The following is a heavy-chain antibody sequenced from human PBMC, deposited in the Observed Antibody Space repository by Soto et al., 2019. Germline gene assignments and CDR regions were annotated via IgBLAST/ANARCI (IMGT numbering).Heavy chain of an antibody. J-gene: IGHJ4*02. D-gene: IGHD3-22*01. CDR1: GGSISSSNW. V-gene: IGHV4-61*01. CDR3: ARAYYYDSSGYIN. Sequence: SETLSLTCAVPGGSISSSNWWSWIRQPPGKGLEWIGYIYYSGSTNYNPSLKSRVTISVDTSKNQFSLKLSSVTAADTAVYYCARAYYYDSSGYINWGQGTLVTVSS. CDR2: IYYSGST.